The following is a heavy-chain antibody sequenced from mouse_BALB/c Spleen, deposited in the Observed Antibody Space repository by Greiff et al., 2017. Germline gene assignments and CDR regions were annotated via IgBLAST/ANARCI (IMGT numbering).Heavy chain of an antibody. CDR2: ISSGSSTI. Sequence: EVKLVESGGGLVEPGGSRKLSCAASGFTFSSFGMHWVRQAPEKGLEWVAYISSGSSTIYYADTVKGRFTISRDNPKNTLFLQMTSLRSEDTAMYYCARSDYGNYEGFAYWGQGTLVTVSA. CDR3: ARSDYGNYEGFAY. CDR1: GFTFSSFG. J-gene: IGHJ3*01. D-gene: IGHD2-1*01. V-gene: IGHV5-17*02.